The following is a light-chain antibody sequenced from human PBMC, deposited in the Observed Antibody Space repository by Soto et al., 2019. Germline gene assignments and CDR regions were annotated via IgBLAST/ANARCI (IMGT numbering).Light chain of an antibody. CDR2: GAS. CDR3: QQYGRSPPFT. Sequence: EIVLTQSPGTLSLSPGERATLSCRASQTVSSTYIAWYQQSPGQPPRLLIYGASSRATGIPDRFSGSGSGTDFTLTISRLEPEDFAVYFCQQYGRSPPFTFGQGTKVEIK. V-gene: IGKV3-20*01. J-gene: IGKJ2*01. CDR1: QTVSSTY.